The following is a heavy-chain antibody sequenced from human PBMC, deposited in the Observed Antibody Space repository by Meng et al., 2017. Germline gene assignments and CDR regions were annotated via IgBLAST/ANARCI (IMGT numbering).Heavy chain of an antibody. CDR1: GGSFSGYY. D-gene: IGHD2-21*02. J-gene: IGHJ4*02. CDR2: INHSGST. Sequence: VQLPQLGAGLLKPSETLSLTCAVYGGSFSGYYWSWIRQPPGKGLEWIGEINHSGSTNYNPSLKSRVTISVDTSKNQFSLKLSSVTAADTAVYYCARVGKVVTAPLTYWGQGTLVTVSS. V-gene: IGHV4-34*01. CDR3: ARVGKVVTAPLTY.